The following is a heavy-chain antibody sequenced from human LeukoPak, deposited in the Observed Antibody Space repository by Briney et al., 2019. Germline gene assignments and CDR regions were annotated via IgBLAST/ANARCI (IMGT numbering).Heavy chain of an antibody. D-gene: IGHD6-19*01. V-gene: IGHV1-18*01. J-gene: IGHJ3*02. CDR2: ISGYNGYT. Sequence: ASVKVSCKASGYTFTSYGISWVRQAPRQGLEWMGWISGYNGYTHYAHNLQGRVTMTTDTSTSTAYMELRSLRSDDTAVYYCARRVAVARRDAFDIWGQGTMVTVSS. CDR3: ARRVAVARRDAFDI. CDR1: GYTFTSYG.